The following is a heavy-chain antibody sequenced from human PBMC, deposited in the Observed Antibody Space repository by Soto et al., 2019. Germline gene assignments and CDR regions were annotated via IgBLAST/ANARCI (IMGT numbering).Heavy chain of an antibody. CDR1: GASVSSGSYY. Sequence: PSETLSLTCSVSGASVSSGSYYWSWIRQPPGKGVECIGYIYYSGITNNNPSLKSRVTMSLDTSKNQFSLKLTSVTAADTALYYCARGNCSSPNCYSFSGYYGMDVWGQGTTVTVSS. V-gene: IGHV4-61*01. D-gene: IGHD2-2*01. CDR2: IYYSGIT. J-gene: IGHJ6*02. CDR3: ARGNCSSPNCYSFSGYYGMDV.